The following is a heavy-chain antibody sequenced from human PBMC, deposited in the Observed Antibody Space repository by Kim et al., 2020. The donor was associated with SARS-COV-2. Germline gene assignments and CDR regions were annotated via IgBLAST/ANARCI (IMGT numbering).Heavy chain of an antibody. D-gene: IGHD2-2*02. CDR3: ARDASKYCSRTSCYSGSYYYGMDV. CDR1: GYTFTDYG. Sequence: ASVKVSCKASGYTFTDYGISWVRQAPGQGLEWMGWISVYNGDIKYAQKFQGRVTVTTETSTSTAYMELRSLRSDDTAVYYCARDASKYCSRTSCYSGSYYYGMDVWGQGTTVTVSS. V-gene: IGHV1-18*04. CDR2: ISVYNGDI. J-gene: IGHJ6*02.